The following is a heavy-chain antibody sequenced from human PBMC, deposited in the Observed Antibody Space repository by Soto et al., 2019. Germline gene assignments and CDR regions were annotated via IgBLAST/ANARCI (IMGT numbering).Heavy chain of an antibody. CDR3: ARRIINYQGLDC. Sequence: QVQLQESGPGLVKPSDTQSLTCDVSGYSISSGNWWAWIRQPPGKGLEWIGHIYYDGSTYYNPSLKSRVTMSVDTSKNQFSLRLGSVTAVDTAVYYCARRIINYQGLDCWGQGTLVTVSS. D-gene: IGHD2-2*01. J-gene: IGHJ4*02. V-gene: IGHV4-28*01. CDR1: GYSISSGNW. CDR2: IYYDGST.